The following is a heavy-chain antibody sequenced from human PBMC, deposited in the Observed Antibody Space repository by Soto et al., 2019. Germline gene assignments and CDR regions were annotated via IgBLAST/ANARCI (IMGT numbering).Heavy chain of an antibody. Sequence: GASVKVSCKASGGTFSSYAISWVRQAPGQGLEWMGGIIPIFGTANYAQKFQGRVTITADESTSTAYMELSSLRSEDTAVYYCARXGVVVVAATPRGYGMDVWGQGTTVTVSS. V-gene: IGHV1-69*13. CDR3: ARXGVVVVAATPRGYGMDV. CDR1: GGTFSSYA. CDR2: IIPIFGTA. J-gene: IGHJ6*02. D-gene: IGHD2-15*01.